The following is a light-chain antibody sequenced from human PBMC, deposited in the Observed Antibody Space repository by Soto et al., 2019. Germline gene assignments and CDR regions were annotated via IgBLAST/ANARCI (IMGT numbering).Light chain of an antibody. CDR3: QQRSNWPPLT. Sequence: NLLTQSPGTLSLSPGEGATLSCRAIQSVSSNYLAWYQQKPGQAPRLLIYDASKRATGIPARFSGSGSGTDFTLTISSLEPEDFAVYYCQQRSNWPPLTFGGGTKVDIK. J-gene: IGKJ4*01. CDR2: DAS. CDR1: QSVSSNY. V-gene: IGKV3-11*01.